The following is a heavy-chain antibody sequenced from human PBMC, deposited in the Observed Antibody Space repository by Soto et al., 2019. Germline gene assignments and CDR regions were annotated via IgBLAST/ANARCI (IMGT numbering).Heavy chain of an antibody. CDR1: GFSLSDSGLC. Sequence: SGRTLVNPKDTLTLTCTVSGFSLSDSGLCLRCLRQPAGKALEWLAHIFSNDEKSYSTSLKSRLTISKDTSKSQVVLTMTNMDPVDTATYYCARIPYGDYYYYGMDVWGQGTTVTVS. D-gene: IGHD4-17*01. V-gene: IGHV2-26*01. J-gene: IGHJ6*02. CDR3: ARIPYGDYYYYGMDV. CDR2: IFSNDEK.